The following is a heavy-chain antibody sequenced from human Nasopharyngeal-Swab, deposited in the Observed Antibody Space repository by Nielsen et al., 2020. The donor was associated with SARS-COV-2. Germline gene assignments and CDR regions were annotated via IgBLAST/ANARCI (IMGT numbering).Heavy chain of an antibody. J-gene: IGHJ4*02. D-gene: IGHD3-22*01. Sequence: SVKVSCKASGGTFSSYAISWVRQAPGQGLEWMGGIIPIFGTANYAQKFQGRVTITADKSTSTAYMELSSLRSEDTAVYYCERVPTFHYYDSSGEVYYFDYWGQGTLVTVSS. V-gene: IGHV1-69*06. CDR1: GGTFSSYA. CDR2: IIPIFGTA. CDR3: ERVPTFHYYDSSGEVYYFDY.